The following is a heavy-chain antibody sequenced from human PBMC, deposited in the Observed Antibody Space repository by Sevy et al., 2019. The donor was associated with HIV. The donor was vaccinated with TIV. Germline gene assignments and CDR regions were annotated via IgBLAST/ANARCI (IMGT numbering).Heavy chain of an antibody. J-gene: IGHJ4*02. D-gene: IGHD3-22*01. V-gene: IGHV3-30*04. CDR2: ISYEGSNK. Sequence: GGSLRLSCAASGFTFSSYAMHWVRQAPGKGLEWVALISYEGSNKYYADAVKGRITSSRDNSKNMLCLQMHSLRAEETDVYYCASLTGPNYYDATSYYYGYWGQGTLVTVSS. CDR3: ASLTGPNYYDATSYYYGY. CDR1: GFTFSSYA.